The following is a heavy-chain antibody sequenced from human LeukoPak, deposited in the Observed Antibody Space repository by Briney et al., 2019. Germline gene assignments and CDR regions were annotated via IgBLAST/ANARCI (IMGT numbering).Heavy chain of an antibody. Sequence: GGSLRLSCVASGFMFSDHAFNWVRQSPDKGLEWVALIGSDGSKKYYADSVQGRFTVSRENSKNTLYLQMNTLRADDTAVYFCARQMTSTRLFDSWGQGTLVTVSS. J-gene: IGHJ4*02. D-gene: IGHD5/OR15-5a*01. V-gene: IGHV3-30*04. CDR1: GFMFSDHA. CDR3: ARQMTSTRLFDS. CDR2: IGSDGSKK.